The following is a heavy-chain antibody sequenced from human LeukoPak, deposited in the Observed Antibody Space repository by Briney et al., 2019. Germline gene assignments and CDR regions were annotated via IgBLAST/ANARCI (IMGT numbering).Heavy chain of an antibody. J-gene: IGHJ4*02. CDR1: GGSISIYY. CDR3: VRDRELNY. Sequence: SETLSLTCTASGGSISIYYWSWIRQPPGKGLEWLGYTYNSGSTLYNPSLKSRVTISVDTSGNEFSLRLTSVTAADAAVYYCVRDRELNYWGQGTLVTVSS. V-gene: IGHV4-59*01. D-gene: IGHD3-10*01. CDR2: TYNSGST.